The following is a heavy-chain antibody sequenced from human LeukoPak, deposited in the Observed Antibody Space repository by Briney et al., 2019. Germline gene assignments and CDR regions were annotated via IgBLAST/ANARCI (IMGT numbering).Heavy chain of an antibody. Sequence: SETLSLTCTVSGYSISSGYFWVWIRRPPGKGLEWIGSIYHSGSPYYNPSLKSRVTISVDTSKNQFSLKLTSVTAADTAVYYCATDRSVTMVVDYWGQGTLVTVSS. V-gene: IGHV4-38-2*02. CDR3: ATDRSVTMVVDY. CDR2: IYHSGSP. D-gene: IGHD3-10*01. J-gene: IGHJ4*02. CDR1: GYSISSGYF.